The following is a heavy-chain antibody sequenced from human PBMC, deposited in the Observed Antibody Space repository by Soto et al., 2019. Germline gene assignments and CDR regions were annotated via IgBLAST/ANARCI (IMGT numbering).Heavy chain of an antibody. J-gene: IGHJ4*02. CDR3: ARHRYSYGVYYFDY. V-gene: IGHV4-59*08. CDR1: GGSISNYY. Sequence: QVQLQESGPGLVKPSETLSLTCIVSGGSISNYYWSWIRQPPGKGLEWIGYIYYRGRTNYNPSPTSRVTISVDTSENQLSLKLSSVTAADTAVYYCARHRYSYGVYYFDYWGQGTLVTVSS. D-gene: IGHD5-18*01. CDR2: IYYRGRT.